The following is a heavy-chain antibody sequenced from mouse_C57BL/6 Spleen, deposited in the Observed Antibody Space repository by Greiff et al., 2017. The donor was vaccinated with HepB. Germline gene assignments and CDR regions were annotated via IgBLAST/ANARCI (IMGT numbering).Heavy chain of an antibody. J-gene: IGHJ2*01. CDR2: INPYNGGT. V-gene: IGHV1-19*01. Sequence: LVESGASVKMSCKASGYTFTDYYMNWVKQSHGKSLEWIGVINPYNGGTSYNQKFKGKATLTVDKSSSTAYMELNSLTSEDSAVYYCARLYGNYCDYWGQGTTLTVSS. CDR1: GYTFTDYY. D-gene: IGHD2-10*02. CDR3: ARLYGNYCDY.